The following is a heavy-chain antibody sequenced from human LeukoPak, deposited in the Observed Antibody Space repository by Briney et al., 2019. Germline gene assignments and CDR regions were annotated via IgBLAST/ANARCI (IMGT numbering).Heavy chain of an antibody. CDR1: GYTFTGYY. Sequence: ASVKVSCKASGYTFTGYYMHWVRQAPGQGLEWMGWISGYNGNTNSAPKLQGRVTMTTDTSTSTAHMELRSLTSDDTAVYYCARDERARDFGAAGYFDYWGQGTLVTVSS. CDR2: ISGYNGNT. CDR3: ARDERARDFGAAGYFDY. V-gene: IGHV1-18*04. D-gene: IGHD4-17*01. J-gene: IGHJ4*02.